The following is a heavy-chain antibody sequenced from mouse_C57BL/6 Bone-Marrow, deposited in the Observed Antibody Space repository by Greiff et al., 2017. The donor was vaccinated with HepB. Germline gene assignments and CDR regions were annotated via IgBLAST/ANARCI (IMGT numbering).Heavy chain of an antibody. CDR1: GFNIKNTY. J-gene: IGHJ4*01. CDR2: IDPANGNT. Sequence: EVQVVESVAELVRPGASVKLSCTASGFNIKNTYMHWVKQRPEQGLEWIGRIDPANGNTKYAPKFQGKATITADTSSNTAYMQLSSLTSEDSAVYYCAREDCRSNYVYYYAMDYWGQGTSVTVSS. V-gene: IGHV14-3*01. CDR3: AREDCRSNYVYYYAMDY. D-gene: IGHD2-5*01.